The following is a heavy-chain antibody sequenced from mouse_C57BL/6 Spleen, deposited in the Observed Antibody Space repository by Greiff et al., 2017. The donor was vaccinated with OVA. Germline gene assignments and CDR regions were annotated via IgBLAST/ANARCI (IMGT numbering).Heavy chain of an antibody. J-gene: IGHJ1*03. D-gene: IGHD4-1*01. CDR2: IYPRSGNT. Sequence: VQLQQSGAELARPGASVKLSCKASGYTFTSYGISWVKQRTGQGLEWIGEIYPRSGNTYYNEKFKGKAKLTADKSSSTAYMELRSLTSEDAAVYFCARLNWDDWYFDVWGTGTTVTVSS. CDR1: GYTFTSYG. V-gene: IGHV1-81*01. CDR3: ARLNWDDWYFDV.